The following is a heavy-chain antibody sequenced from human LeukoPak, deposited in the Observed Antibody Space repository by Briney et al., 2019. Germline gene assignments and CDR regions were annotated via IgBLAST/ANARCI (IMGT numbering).Heavy chain of an antibody. Sequence: ASVKVSCKTCVRTFSSYANRWVRQPPGQGLEWMGGIISNFCTANYAQKFQGRVTITADKSTSTAYMELSSMSSEDTAVYYCARKSGYDYTKWANYYYYYMDVWGKGTTVTVSS. D-gene: IGHD5-12*01. CDR1: VRTFSSYA. J-gene: IGHJ6*03. CDR2: IISNFCTA. V-gene: IGHV1-69*06. CDR3: ARKSGYDYTKWANYYYYYMDV.